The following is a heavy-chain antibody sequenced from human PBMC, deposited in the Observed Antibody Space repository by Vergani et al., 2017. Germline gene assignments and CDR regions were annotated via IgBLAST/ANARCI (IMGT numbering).Heavy chain of an antibody. D-gene: IGHD3-10*01. Sequence: QIQLQESGPGLVKPSETLSLTCSVSGYSISRGFYWAWIRQTPGKGLEWIGGMFHTGEASNSPSLQSRVAFSMDTSKKQFSLQLTSVTAADTAVYFCGVIMVRSPRPDNWFDSWGRGTLVTVSS. CDR3: GVIMVRSPRPDNWFDS. CDR1: GYSISRGFY. V-gene: IGHV4-38-2*02. CDR2: MFHTGEA. J-gene: IGHJ5*01.